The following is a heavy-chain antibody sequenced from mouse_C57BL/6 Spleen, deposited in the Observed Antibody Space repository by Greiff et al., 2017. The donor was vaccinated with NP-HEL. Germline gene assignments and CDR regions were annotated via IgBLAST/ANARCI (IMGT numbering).Heavy chain of an antibody. J-gene: IGHJ3*01. D-gene: IGHD1-1*01. CDR1: GFSFNTYA. Sequence: EVHLVESGGGLVQPKGSLKLSCAASGFSFNTYAMNWVRQAPGKGLEWVARIRSKSNNYATYYADSVKDRFTISRDDSESMLYLQMNNLKTEDTAMYYCVRQDYGSSPFAYWGQGTLVTVSA. V-gene: IGHV10-1*01. CDR2: IRSKSNNYAT. CDR3: VRQDYGSSPFAY.